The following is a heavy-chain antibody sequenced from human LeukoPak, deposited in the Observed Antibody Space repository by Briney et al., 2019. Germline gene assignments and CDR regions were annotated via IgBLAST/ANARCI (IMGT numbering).Heavy chain of an antibody. CDR2: IWYDGSNK. CDR1: GFTFSSYG. J-gene: IGHJ5*02. Sequence: GGSLRLSCAASGFTFSSYGMHWVRQAPGKGLEWVAVIWYDGSNKYYADSVKGRFTISRDNSKNTLYLQMNSLRAEDTAVYYCARDRCSSTSCFGTYFEFDPWGQGTLVTVSS. CDR3: ARDRCSSTSCFGTYFEFDP. V-gene: IGHV3-33*01. D-gene: IGHD2-2*01.